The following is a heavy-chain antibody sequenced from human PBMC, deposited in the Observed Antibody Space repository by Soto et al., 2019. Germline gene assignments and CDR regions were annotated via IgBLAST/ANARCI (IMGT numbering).Heavy chain of an antibody. CDR3: ASPAYDSGAPLYYYALDV. J-gene: IGHJ6*02. V-gene: IGHV1-46*01. CDR2: IKPNSGTT. D-gene: IGHD3-16*01. Sequence: QVRVVQSGAEVKKPGASVKISCKASGYLFTSYYIHWARQAPGQGLEWMGLIKPNSGTTTYAQKFQGRVTMTRDRSKRTVYMELSSLRSEDTAIYYCASPAYDSGAPLYYYALDVWGPGTTVTVSS. CDR1: GYLFTSYY.